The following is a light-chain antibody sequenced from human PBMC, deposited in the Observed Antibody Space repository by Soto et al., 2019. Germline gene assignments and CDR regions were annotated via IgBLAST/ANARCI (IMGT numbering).Light chain of an antibody. CDR3: QQFHSFSRT. CDR2: DAS. CDR1: QTINSW. J-gene: IGKJ1*01. Sequence: DIPMTQSPSTLSASVGARVTITCRASQTINSWLAWYQQKPGKAPNLLIYDASTLESGVPSRFSGSGSGTEFTLTISSLQPEDFATNDCQQFHSFSRTFGQGTKVEVK. V-gene: IGKV1-5*01.